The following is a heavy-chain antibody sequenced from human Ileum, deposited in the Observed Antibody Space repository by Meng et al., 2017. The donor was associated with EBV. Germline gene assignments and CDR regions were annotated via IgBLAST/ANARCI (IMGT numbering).Heavy chain of an antibody. CDR3: ARGFYTYGSSCFNY. CDR1: GGSFSGYY. V-gene: IGHV4-34*01. J-gene: IGHJ4*02. CDR2: INHSGST. D-gene: IGHD6-13*01. Sequence: VQLQQGGAGLFNPSETLCLPCAVYGGSFSGYYWTWIRQPPGKGLEWIGEINHSGSTNYNPSLKSRVTISVDKNQFSLKLSSVTAADTAVYYCARGFYTYGSSCFNYWGQGTLVTVSS.